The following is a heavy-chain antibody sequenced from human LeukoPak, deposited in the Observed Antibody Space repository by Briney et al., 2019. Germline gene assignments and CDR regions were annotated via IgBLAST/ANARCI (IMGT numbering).Heavy chain of an antibody. Sequence: GGSLRLSCAASGFTFSTYAMNWVRQAPGKGLEWVSDISGSGGTTYYADSVKGRFTISRDKSKNTLYLQMNSLRAEDTAVYYCARDTGGGYSCYDCWGQGTLVTVSS. CDR3: ARDTGGGYSCYDC. J-gene: IGHJ4*02. V-gene: IGHV3-23*01. D-gene: IGHD5-18*01. CDR1: GFTFSTYA. CDR2: ISGSGGTT.